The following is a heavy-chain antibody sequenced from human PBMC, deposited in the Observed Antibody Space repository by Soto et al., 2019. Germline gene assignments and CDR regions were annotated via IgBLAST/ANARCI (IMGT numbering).Heavy chain of an antibody. CDR2: INPSGGST. CDR3: ARVREAYCGGDCYSNWFDP. CDR1: GYTFTSYY. V-gene: IGHV1-46*01. Sequence: ASVKVSCKASGYTFTSYYMHWVRQAPGQGLEWMGIINPSGGSTSYAQKFQGRVTMTRDTSTSTVYMELSSLRSEDTAVYYCARVREAYCGGDCYSNWFDPWGQGTLVTVSS. D-gene: IGHD2-21*02. J-gene: IGHJ5*02.